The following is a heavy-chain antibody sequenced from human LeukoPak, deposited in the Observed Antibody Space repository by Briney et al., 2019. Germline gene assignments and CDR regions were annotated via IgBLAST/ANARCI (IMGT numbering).Heavy chain of an antibody. Sequence: GGSLRLSCAASGSTFDDYGMGWVRQAPEKGLEWVSGINWNGDSTGYADSVKGRFTISRDNAKNSLYLQMNNLRAEDTALYYCARPRAPYSSSWPLDYWGQGTLVTVSS. J-gene: IGHJ4*02. CDR2: INWNGDST. CDR3: ARPRAPYSSSWPLDY. CDR1: GSTFDDYG. V-gene: IGHV3-20*04. D-gene: IGHD6-13*01.